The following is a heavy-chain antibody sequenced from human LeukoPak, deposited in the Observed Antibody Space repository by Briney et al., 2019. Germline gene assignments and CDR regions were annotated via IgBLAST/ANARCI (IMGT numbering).Heavy chain of an antibody. CDR1: GFPFSSYA. J-gene: IGHJ4*02. V-gene: IGHV3-23*01. CDR3: AKDGFRLGSAF. Sequence: GGSLRLSCADSGFPFSSYAVSWVREPRGKGLEWVSAISGSGGSTYYAGSGKGRFTISRDNSKNTLYLQMNSRRGEDTAVYYCAKDGFRLGSAFWGQGTLVTASS. CDR2: ISGSGGST. D-gene: IGHD3-16*01.